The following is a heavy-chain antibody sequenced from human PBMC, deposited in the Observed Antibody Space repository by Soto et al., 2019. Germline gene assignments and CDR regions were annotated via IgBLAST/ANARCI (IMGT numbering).Heavy chain of an antibody. D-gene: IGHD4-17*01. CDR2: INPSGGST. CDR1: GYTFTSYY. J-gene: IGHJ3*02. V-gene: IGHV1-46*03. CDR3: ARGKAPGDYDNAFDI. Sequence: QMQLVQSGAEVKKPGASVKVSCKASGYTFTSYYMHWVRQAPGQGLEWMGIINPSGGSTSYAQKFQGRVTMTRDTSTSTVYMELSSLRSEDTAVYYSARGKAPGDYDNAFDIWGQGTMVTVSS.